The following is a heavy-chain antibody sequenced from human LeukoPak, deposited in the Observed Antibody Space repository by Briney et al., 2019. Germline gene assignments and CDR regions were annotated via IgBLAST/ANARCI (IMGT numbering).Heavy chain of an antibody. CDR2: ISGSGTNT. D-gene: IGHD3-16*02. V-gene: IGHV3-23*01. J-gene: IGHJ4*02. CDR1: GFTFSNYA. CDR3: AKAILWRSYRHDY. Sequence: GGSLRLSCAASGFTFSNYAMSWVRQAPGKGLEWVSAISGSGTNTFYADSVKGRFTISRDNSKNTLYLQMNNLRAEDTAVYSCAKAILWRSYRHDYWGQGILVTVSS.